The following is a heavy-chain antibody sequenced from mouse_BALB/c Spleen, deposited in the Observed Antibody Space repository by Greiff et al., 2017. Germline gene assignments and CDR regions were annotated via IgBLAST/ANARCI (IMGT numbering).Heavy chain of an antibody. CDR2: INPYNGAT. D-gene: IGHD3-3*01. V-gene: IGHV1-31*01. CDR1: GYSFTGYY. CDR3: AREGTPNPNYYAMDY. J-gene: IGHJ4*01. Sequence: EVQLQQSGPELVKPGASVKISCKASGYSFTGYYMHWVKQSHVKSLEWIGRINPYNGATSYNQNFKDKASLTVDKSSSTAYMELHSLTSEDSAVYYCAREGTPNPNYYAMDYWGQGTSVTVSS.